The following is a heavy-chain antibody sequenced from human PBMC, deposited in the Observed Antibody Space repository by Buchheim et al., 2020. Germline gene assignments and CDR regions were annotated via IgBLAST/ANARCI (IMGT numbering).Heavy chain of an antibody. J-gene: IGHJ4*02. CDR2: IDWDDYK. D-gene: IGHD5-24*01. CDR1: GLSLRNVGVS. V-gene: IGHV2-70*15. CDR3: ARENDYNALDS. Sequence: QVSLRESGPAHVRTTETPTLTCTVSGLSLRNVGVSVSWIRRPPGKPLQWLARIDWDDYKYYNTSLQARLTVSKRPSKKQVVLTLTNVDPADTATYYCARENDYNALDSWGQGTL.